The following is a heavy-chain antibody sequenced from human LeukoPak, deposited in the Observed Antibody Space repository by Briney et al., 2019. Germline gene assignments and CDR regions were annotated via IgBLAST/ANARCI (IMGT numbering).Heavy chain of an antibody. CDR2: IKEDGGEK. V-gene: IGHV3-7*03. D-gene: IGHD3-16*01. CDR1: GFTFSSHW. Sequence: GGSLRLSCAGSGFTFSSHWMNWVRQAPGKGLEWVASIKEDGGEKHYVDSVNGRFTISRDNSKNSLHLQMSSLRAEDTAVYYCARRVFTFSGVLVYHYSGLDVWGQGTTVTVSS. CDR3: ARRVFTFSGVLVYHYSGLDV. J-gene: IGHJ6*02.